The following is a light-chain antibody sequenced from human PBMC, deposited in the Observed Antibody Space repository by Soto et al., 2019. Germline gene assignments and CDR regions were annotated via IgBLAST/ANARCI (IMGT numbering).Light chain of an antibody. V-gene: IGLV2-14*01. CDR3: SSYTSSSFVV. CDR1: SSDVGGYNY. CDR2: EVS. Sequence: QSALTQPASVSGSPGPSITISCTGTSSDVGGYNYVSWYQQHPGKAPKLMIYEVSNRPSGVSNRFSGSKSGNTASLTISGLQAEDEADFYCSSYTSSSFVVLGGGTKVTVL. J-gene: IGLJ2*01.